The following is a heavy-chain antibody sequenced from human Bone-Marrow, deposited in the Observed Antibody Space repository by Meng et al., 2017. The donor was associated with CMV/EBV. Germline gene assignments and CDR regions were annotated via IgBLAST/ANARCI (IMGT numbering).Heavy chain of an antibody. CDR2: IHYSGTT. J-gene: IGHJ4*02. Sequence: SDTLSLTCRVSGGSMSSYYWTWIRHSPGEGLEWIGWIHYSGTTSFNPSLKSRVAISIDTSKNQFFLNLKSVTAADTAVYYCTRGFPGGGHAVFSDYWGQGMLVTVSS. D-gene: IGHD3-16*01. V-gene: IGHV4-59*07. CDR3: TRGFPGGGHAVFSDY. CDR1: GGSMSSYY.